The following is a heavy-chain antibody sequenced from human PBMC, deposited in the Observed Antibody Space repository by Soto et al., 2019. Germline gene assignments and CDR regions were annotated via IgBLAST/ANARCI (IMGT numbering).Heavy chain of an antibody. D-gene: IGHD4-17*01. J-gene: IGHJ6*02. CDR3: TRASATVTTVVSDYYYYGMDV. CDR2: IRSKANSYAT. Sequence: GGSLRLSCAASGFTFSGSAMHWVRQASGKGLEWVGRIRSKANSYATAYAASVKGRFTISRDDSKNTAYLQMNSLKTEDTAVYYCTRASATVTTVVSDYYYYGMDVWGQGTTVTVSS. CDR1: GFTFSGSA. V-gene: IGHV3-73*01.